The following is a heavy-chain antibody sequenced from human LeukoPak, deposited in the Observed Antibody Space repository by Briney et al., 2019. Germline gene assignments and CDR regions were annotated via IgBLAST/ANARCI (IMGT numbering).Heavy chain of an antibody. J-gene: IGHJ5*02. Sequence: PSETLSLTCAVYGGSFSGYYWSWIRQPPGKGLEWIGEINHRGSTNYNPSLKSRVTISVDTSKNQFSLKLSSVTAADTAVYYCARAGYGSGSYYMYNWFDPWGQGTLVTVSS. D-gene: IGHD3-10*01. CDR1: GGSFSGYY. V-gene: IGHV4-34*01. CDR3: ARAGYGSGSYYMYNWFDP. CDR2: INHRGST.